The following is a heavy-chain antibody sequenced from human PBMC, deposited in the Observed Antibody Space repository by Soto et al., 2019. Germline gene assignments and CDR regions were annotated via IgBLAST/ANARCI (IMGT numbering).Heavy chain of an antibody. CDR2: ISGSGGST. D-gene: IGHD2-2*01. CDR3: AKEGEPDIVVVPIYYYYGMDV. CDR1: GFTFSSYA. J-gene: IGHJ6*02. V-gene: IGHV3-23*01. Sequence: TGGSLRLSCAASGFTFSSYAMGWVRQAPGKGLEWVSAISGSGGSTYYADSVKGRFTISRDNSKNTLYLQMNSLRAEDTAVYYCAKEGEPDIVVVPIYYYYGMDVWGQGTTVTVSS.